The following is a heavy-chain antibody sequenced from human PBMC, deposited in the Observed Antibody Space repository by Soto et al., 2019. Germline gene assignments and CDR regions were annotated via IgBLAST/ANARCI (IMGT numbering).Heavy chain of an antibody. J-gene: IGHJ4*02. V-gene: IGHV3-15*01. CDR3: TTGSS. Sequence: PGGSLILSWASSRFTFSNAWMSWGRPAPGKGLKWVGRIKSKADGGTTDYAAPVKGRFTISRDDSKNILYLQMSSLKTEDTAMYYCTTGSSWGKGALVTVSS. CDR2: IKSKADGGTT. CDR1: RFTFSNAW.